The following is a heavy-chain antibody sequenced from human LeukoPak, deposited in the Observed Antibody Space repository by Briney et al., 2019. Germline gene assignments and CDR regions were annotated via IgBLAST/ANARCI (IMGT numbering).Heavy chain of an antibody. V-gene: IGHV3-74*01. D-gene: IGHD3-3*01. J-gene: IGHJ4*02. CDR1: GFTIRNYY. Sequence: PGGSLRLSCVDSGFTIRNYYMNWIRQVPGKRLVWVSRINIDGSHTTYADSVEGRFTISRDNAKNTLSLQMNSLRDEDSAIYYCVREYYGRLDYRGQGTLVTVSS. CDR3: VREYYGRLDY. CDR2: INIDGSHT.